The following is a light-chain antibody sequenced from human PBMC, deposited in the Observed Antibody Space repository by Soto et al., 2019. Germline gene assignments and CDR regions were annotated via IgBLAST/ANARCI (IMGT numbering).Light chain of an antibody. CDR2: WTS. J-gene: IGKJ2*01. Sequence: DIVMTQSPESLAVSLGEMATTTCKSIQSVLHGSNDKSLLAWYQQKPGQPPKLLIYWTSTRESGVPDRFSGSGSGTDFTLTISSLQAEDVAVYYCQQYYTTPYTFGQGTKLEIK. V-gene: IGKV4-1*01. CDR1: QSVLHGSNDKSL. CDR3: QQYYTTPYT.